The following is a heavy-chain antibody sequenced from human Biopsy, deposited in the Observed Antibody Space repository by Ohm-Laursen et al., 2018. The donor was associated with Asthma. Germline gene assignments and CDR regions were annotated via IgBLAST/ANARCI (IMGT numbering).Heavy chain of an antibody. CDR2: IYSGGDT. V-gene: IGHV3-53*01. D-gene: IGHD3-22*01. Sequence: SLRLSCAASGFTFRSYAMHWARQAPGKGLEWVSTIYSGGDTFYAESVQGRFTISRDYSKNTVYLQMHSLTTEDTAVYFCATPYYYDSSGWGYWGQGTLVTVSS. CDR1: GFTFRSYA. J-gene: IGHJ4*02. CDR3: ATPYYYDSSGWGY.